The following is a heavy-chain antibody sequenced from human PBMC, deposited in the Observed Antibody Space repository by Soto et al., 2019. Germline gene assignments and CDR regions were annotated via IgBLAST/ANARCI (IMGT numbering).Heavy chain of an antibody. D-gene: IGHD3-16*02. CDR1: GFILRNYW. Sequence: EVQLVESGGGLVQPGGSLRLSCADSGFILRNYWMSWVRQAPGMGLQWVASIKEDGSEKYYVDPVKGRFTISRENAKNSLYLQMSSLRAEDTAVYDCARYRSLDPWGQGTLVTVTS. CDR3: ARYRSLDP. J-gene: IGHJ5*02. CDR2: IKEDGSEK. V-gene: IGHV3-7*03.